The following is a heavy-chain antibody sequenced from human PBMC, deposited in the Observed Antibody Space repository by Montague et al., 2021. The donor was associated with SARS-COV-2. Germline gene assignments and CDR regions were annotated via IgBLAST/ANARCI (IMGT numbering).Heavy chain of an antibody. CDR3: ARNGVEFRGSERYYSGNWLDP. D-gene: IGHD3-10*01. CDR2: IDWDADK. J-gene: IGHJ5*02. Sequence: PALVNPTQTLALTCTFSGFSLTTDVMCVSWIRQPPGKALEWLARIDWDADKYYSTSLKTRLTISMDTSKNQVVLTMTNMNPADTATYYCARNGVEFRGSERYYSGNWLDPWGQGTLVTVSS. CDR1: GFSLTTDVMC. V-gene: IGHV2-70*11.